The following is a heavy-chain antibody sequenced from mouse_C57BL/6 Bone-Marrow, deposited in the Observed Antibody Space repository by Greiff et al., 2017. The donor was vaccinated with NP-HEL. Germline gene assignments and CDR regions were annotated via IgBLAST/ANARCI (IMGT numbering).Heavy chain of an antibody. D-gene: IGHD1-1*01. CDR2: ISNGGGST. J-gene: IGHJ1*03. CDR3: ARQGITTVVAKDWYFDV. V-gene: IGHV5-12*01. CDR1: GFTFSDYY. Sequence: EVQGVESGGGLVQPGGSLKLSCAASGFTFSDYYMYWVRQTPEKRLEWVAYISNGGGSTYYPDTVKGRFTISRDNAKNTLYLQMSRLKSEDTAMYYCARQGITTVVAKDWYFDVWGTGTTVTVSS.